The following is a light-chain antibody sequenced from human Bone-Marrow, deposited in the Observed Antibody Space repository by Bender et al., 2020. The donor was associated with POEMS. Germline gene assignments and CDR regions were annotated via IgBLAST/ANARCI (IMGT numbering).Light chain of an antibody. CDR1: NIGSNS. Sequence: SYVLTQPPSVSVAPGKAARITCGGNNIGSNSVHWYQQKPGQAPVVVVYEDSDRPSGIPERFSGSNSGNTATLTITRVEAGDEADYYCQVWDSSSDHVVFGGGTKLTVL. J-gene: IGLJ2*01. V-gene: IGLV3-21*03. CDR3: QVWDSSSDHVV. CDR2: EDS.